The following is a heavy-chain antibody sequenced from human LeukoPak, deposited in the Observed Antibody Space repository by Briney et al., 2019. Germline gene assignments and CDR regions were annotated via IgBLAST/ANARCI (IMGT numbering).Heavy chain of an antibody. CDR2: ISAYNGNT. Sequence: ASVKVSCKASGYTFTSYGISWVRQAPGQGLEWMGWISAYNGNTNYAQKLQGRVTMTTDTSTSTAYMELRSLRSDDTAVYYCASYGDYVDQDYFDYWGQGTLVTVSS. D-gene: IGHD4-17*01. J-gene: IGHJ4*02. V-gene: IGHV1-18*01. CDR3: ASYGDYVDQDYFDY. CDR1: GYTFTSYG.